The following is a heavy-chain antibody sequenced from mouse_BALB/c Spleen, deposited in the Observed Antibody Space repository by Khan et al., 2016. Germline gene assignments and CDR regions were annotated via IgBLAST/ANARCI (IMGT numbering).Heavy chain of an antibody. CDR3: NGGITTGGFAY. CDR2: IDPENGDS. V-gene: IGHV14-4*02. D-gene: IGHD2-4*01. CDR1: GFNIKDYY. Sequence: VQLQQSGAELVKSGASVKLSCTASGFNIKDYYMHWVKQRPEQGLEWIGWIDPENGDSEYDPKFQGKATMTADTSSNTAYLQLSSLTSEDTAVYYCNGGITTGGFAYWGQGTLVTVS. J-gene: IGHJ3*01.